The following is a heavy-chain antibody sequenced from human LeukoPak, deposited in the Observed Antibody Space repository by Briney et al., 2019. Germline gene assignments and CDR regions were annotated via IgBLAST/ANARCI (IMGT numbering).Heavy chain of an antibody. D-gene: IGHD6-13*01. V-gene: IGHV3-33*01. CDR1: GFIFSSYA. J-gene: IGHJ5*02. CDR3: ARGIAAAGNPNWFDP. Sequence: PGGSLRLSCAASGFIFSSYAMHWVRPAPGTGLEWVAVIWSDGSNKYYADSVKGRFTISRDNSKNTLYLQMNSLRAEDTAVYYCARGIAAAGNPNWFDPWGQGTLVTVSS. CDR2: IWSDGSNK.